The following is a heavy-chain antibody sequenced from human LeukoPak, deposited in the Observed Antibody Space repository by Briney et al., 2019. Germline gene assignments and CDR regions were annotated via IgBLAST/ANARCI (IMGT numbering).Heavy chain of an antibody. V-gene: IGHV1-69*13. CDR3: ARAIGGYSYSSNWFDP. Sequence: ASVKVSCKASGGTFSSYAISWVRQAPGQGLEWMGGIIPIFGTANYAQKFQGRVTTTADESTSTAYMELSSLRSEDTAVCYCARAIGGYSYSSNWFDPWGQGTLVTVSS. D-gene: IGHD5-18*01. J-gene: IGHJ5*02. CDR1: GGTFSSYA. CDR2: IIPIFGTA.